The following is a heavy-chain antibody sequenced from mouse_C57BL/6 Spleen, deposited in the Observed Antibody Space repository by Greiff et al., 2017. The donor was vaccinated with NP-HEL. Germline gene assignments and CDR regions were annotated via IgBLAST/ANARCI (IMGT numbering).Heavy chain of an antibody. J-gene: IGHJ4*01. CDR2: ISSGSSTI. V-gene: IGHV5-17*01. Sequence: EVQLVESGGGLVKPGGSLKLSCAASGFTFSDYGMHWVRQAPEKGLEWVAYISSGSSTIYYADTVKGRFTISRDNAKNTLFLQMTSLRSEDTAMYYCARRTLLRGYYAMDYWGQGTSVTVSS. CDR1: GFTFSDYG. CDR3: ARRTLLRGYYAMDY. D-gene: IGHD1-1*01.